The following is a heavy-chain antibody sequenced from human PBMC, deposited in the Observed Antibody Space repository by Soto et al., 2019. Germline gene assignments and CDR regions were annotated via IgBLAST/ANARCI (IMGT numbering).Heavy chain of an antibody. Sequence: QVQLQESGPGLVKPSQTLSLTCTVSGGSISSGGYYWSWIRQHPGKGLEWIGYIYYSGSTYYNPSLKSRVTISVDTSKNQFSLKLSSVTAADTAMYYCAREGGYSGYGGYDYWGQGTLVTVSS. V-gene: IGHV4-31*03. D-gene: IGHD5-12*01. CDR3: AREGGYSGYGGYDY. CDR2: IYYSGST. CDR1: GGSISSGGYY. J-gene: IGHJ4*02.